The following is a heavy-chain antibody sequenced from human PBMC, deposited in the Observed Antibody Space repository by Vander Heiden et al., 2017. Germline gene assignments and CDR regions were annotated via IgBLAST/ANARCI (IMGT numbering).Heavy chain of an antibody. D-gene: IGHD5-12*01. CDR2: AYHSGST. CDR3: ATSSSGASYTGYNN. V-gene: IGHV4-59*01. Sequence: QLQESGPRLVKPSETLSLTCPVSADSISNYYWSWIRHSPGKGLEWIDFAYHSGSTNYNPSLKGRVTLSVDTSKNQFSLRLTSVTAADTAVYYCATSSSGASYTGYNNWGRGTQVIVSS. CDR1: ADSISNYY. J-gene: IGHJ4*02.